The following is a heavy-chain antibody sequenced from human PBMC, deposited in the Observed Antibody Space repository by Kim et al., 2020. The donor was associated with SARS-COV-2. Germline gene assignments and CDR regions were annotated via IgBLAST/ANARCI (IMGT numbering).Heavy chain of an antibody. V-gene: IGHV7-4-1*02. Sequence: ASVKVSCKASGYTFTSYAMNWVRQAPGQGLEWMGWINTNTGNPTYAQGFTGRFVFSLDTSVSTAYLQISSLKAEDTPVYYCARGIAAAGTDSSGWSIYFDYWGQGTLVTVSS. CDR3: ARGIAAAGTDSSGWSIYFDY. J-gene: IGHJ4*02. CDR1: GYTFTSYA. CDR2: INTNTGNP. D-gene: IGHD6-13*01.